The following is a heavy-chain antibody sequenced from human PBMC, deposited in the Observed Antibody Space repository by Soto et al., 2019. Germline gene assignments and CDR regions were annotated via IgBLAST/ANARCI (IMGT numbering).Heavy chain of an antibody. CDR1: GFTFSSCW. D-gene: IGHD3-10*01. V-gene: IGHV3-74*01. J-gene: IGHJ4*02. Sequence: EVQLVESGGGLVQPGGSLRLSCAASGFTFSSCWMHWVRQAPGKGLVWVSRINSDGSTTSYTDSVKGRFTISRDNAKNTLYLQMNSLRAEDTAVYYGARVGYGSGSYHFDYWGQGTLVTVSS. CDR2: INSDGSTT. CDR3: ARVGYGSGSYHFDY.